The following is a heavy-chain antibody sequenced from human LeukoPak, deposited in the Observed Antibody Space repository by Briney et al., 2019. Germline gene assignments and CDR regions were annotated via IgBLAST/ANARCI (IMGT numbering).Heavy chain of an antibody. CDR2: LSYDGANK. CDR1: GFTFSSYS. J-gene: IGHJ4*02. CDR3: AKGGTSVTRYVDF. D-gene: IGHD4-17*01. V-gene: IGHV3-30*18. Sequence: GGSLRLSCVASGFTFSSYSMQWVRQTPGKGLEWVAILSYDGANKFYGETVKGRFTISRDNCQNTVYLQMNSLRADDTAVYYCAKGGTSVTRYVDFWGQGTLVTASS.